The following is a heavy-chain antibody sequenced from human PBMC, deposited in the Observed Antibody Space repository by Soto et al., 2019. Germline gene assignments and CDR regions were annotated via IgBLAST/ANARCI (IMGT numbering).Heavy chain of an antibody. D-gene: IGHD2-8*02. J-gene: IGHJ4*02. Sequence: EVQLVESGGGIVQPGGSLRLSCVASGFTFSSDWMHWVRQGAGKGLVWVSRINMDGSVTNYADSVKGRFTISRDNAKNTVYLQMNSLRVEDTAVYYCARGPRGVYGNDYWGQGALVTVSS. CDR1: GFTFSSDW. CDR2: INMDGSVT. CDR3: ARGPRGVYGNDY. V-gene: IGHV3-74*01.